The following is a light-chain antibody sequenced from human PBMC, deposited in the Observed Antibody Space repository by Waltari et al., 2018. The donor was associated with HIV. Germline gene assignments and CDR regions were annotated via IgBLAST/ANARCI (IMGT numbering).Light chain of an antibody. CDR2: KNT. Sequence: SSELTQPPSVSVSPGQTARITCSGDASPKPYTHWFHQKPGQAPVVVIHKNTERPSGIPERFSASRSGTTVTLTITGVQTDDEADYYCLSADTSGTYVFGPGTTVTVL. V-gene: IGLV3-25*03. J-gene: IGLJ1*01. CDR1: ASPKPY. CDR3: LSADTSGTYV.